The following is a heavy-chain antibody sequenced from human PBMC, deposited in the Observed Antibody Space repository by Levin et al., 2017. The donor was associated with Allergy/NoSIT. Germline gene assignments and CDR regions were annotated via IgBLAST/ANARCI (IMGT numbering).Heavy chain of an antibody. CDR3: ATIYGKDY. D-gene: IGHD4-17*01. J-gene: IGHJ4*02. V-gene: IGHV3-43*01. CDR1: GFTFDDYT. CDR2: ISWDGGST. Sequence: GGSLRLSCAASGFTFDDYTMHWVRQAPGKGLEWVSLISWDGGSTYYADSVKGRFTISRDNSKNSLYLQMNSLRTEDTALYYCATIYGKDYWGQGTLVTVSS.